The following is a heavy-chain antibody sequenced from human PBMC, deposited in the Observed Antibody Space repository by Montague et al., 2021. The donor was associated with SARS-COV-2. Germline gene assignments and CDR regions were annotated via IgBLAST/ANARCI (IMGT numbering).Heavy chain of an antibody. CDR2: MYYTGHT. D-gene: IGHD6-6*01. Sequence: SETLSLTCTVSGASVASGNFYWSWIRQPPGKGLEWIGYMYYTGHTNYXPSLESRVTMPVDPSKNQFSLTLTSVTAADTAVYYCARSRANVPSRPGFDYWGQGALAPVSS. CDR3: ARSRANVPSRPGFDY. J-gene: IGHJ4*02. CDR1: GASVASGNFY. V-gene: IGHV4-61*01.